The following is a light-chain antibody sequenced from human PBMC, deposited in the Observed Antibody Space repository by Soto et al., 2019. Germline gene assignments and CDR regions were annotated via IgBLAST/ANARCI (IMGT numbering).Light chain of an antibody. Sequence: DIQMTQSPSSLSASVGDRVTITCRASQSISSYLNWYQQKPGKAPKLLIYAASSLKSGVPSRFSGSGSGTDFTLTISSLQPDDFATYYCQQTYSTPDRFGQGTKLEIK. V-gene: IGKV1-39*01. J-gene: IGKJ2*03. CDR2: AAS. CDR1: QSISSY. CDR3: QQTYSTPDR.